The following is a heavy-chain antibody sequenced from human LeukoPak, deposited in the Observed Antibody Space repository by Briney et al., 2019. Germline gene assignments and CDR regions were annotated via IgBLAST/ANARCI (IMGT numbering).Heavy chain of an antibody. CDR1: GYTFTSYY. D-gene: IGHD6-6*01. V-gene: IGHV1-46*01. Sequence: ASVKVSCKASGYTFTSYYMHWVRQAPGQGLEWMGIINPSGGSTSYAQKFQGRVTITTDESTSTAYMELSSLRSEDTAVYYCAREWGAARPTNNDAFDIWGQGTMVTVSS. CDR2: INPSGGST. J-gene: IGHJ3*02. CDR3: AREWGAARPTNNDAFDI.